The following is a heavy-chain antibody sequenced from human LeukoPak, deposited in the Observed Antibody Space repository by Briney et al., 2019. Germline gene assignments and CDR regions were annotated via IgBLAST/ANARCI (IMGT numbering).Heavy chain of an antibody. V-gene: IGHV3-23*01. D-gene: IGHD6-13*01. J-gene: IGHJ4*02. CDR2: ISGSGGST. Sequence: PGGSLRLSCAASGFTFSSYAMSWVRQAPGKGLEWVSAISGSGGSTYYADSVKGRFTISRDNSKNTLYLQMNSLRAEDTAVYYCAKVKMRNLNMYSSSWYVGYFDYWGQGTLVTVSS. CDR3: AKVKMRNLNMYSSSWYVGYFDY. CDR1: GFTFSSYA.